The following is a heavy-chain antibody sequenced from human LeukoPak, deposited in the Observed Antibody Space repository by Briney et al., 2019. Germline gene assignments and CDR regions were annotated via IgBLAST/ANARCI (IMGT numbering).Heavy chain of an antibody. CDR3: TTLYPTGFDI. D-gene: IGHD1-14*01. CDR2: IKSDGSST. Sequence: GGSLRLSCAASGFPFSTYWMYWVRQAPGKGLVWVSRIKSDGSSTSYADSVKGRFTISRDNAKNTLYLQMNSLRAEDTAMYYCTTLYPTGFDIWGQGTMVTVSS. V-gene: IGHV3-74*01. J-gene: IGHJ3*02. CDR1: GFPFSTYW.